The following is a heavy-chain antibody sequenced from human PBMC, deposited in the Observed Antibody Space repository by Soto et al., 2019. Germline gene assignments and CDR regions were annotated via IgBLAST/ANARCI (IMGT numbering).Heavy chain of an antibody. V-gene: IGHV5-51*01. CDR1: GYKRATWHGFTSYW. D-gene: IGHD3-3*01. CDR3: ARLGFNYDFLSGYYNVHHYYGIDV. J-gene: IGHJ6*02. CDR2: IYPGDSDT. Sequence: GESKRISCKGSGYKRATWHGFTSYWIAWVRQMPGEGLEWMGIIYPGDSDTRYSPSFQGQVTISADKSINSVYLQWSSLKASDTATYYCARLGFNYDFLSGYYNVHHYYGIDVWGQGTTVTVSS.